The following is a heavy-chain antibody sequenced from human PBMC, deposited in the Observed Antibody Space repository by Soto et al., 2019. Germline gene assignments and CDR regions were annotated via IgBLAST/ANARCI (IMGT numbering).Heavy chain of an antibody. D-gene: IGHD4-17*01. CDR2: ISQVGRA. J-gene: IGHJ4*02. CDR3: ARGYGYFRQ. V-gene: IGHV4-34*01. CDR1: GDSFSGYV. Sequence: SETLSLTCDVSGDSFSGYVCNWLRQPPGKGLEWIGEISQVGRARYNPSLETRITISVDTSKTQFSLNLTSVTDEDTAVYYCARGYGYFRQWGQGALVTVSS.